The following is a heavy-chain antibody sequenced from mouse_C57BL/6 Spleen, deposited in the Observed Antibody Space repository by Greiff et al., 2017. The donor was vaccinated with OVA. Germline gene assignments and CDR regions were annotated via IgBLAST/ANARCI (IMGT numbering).Heavy chain of an antibody. J-gene: IGHJ1*03. CDR2: IDPENGDT. CDR1: GFNIKDDY. V-gene: IGHV14-4*01. D-gene: IGHD2-12*01. CDR3: TVTSSYWYFDV. Sequence: VQLQQSGAELVRPGASVKLSCTASGFNIKDDYMHWVKQRPEQGLEWIGWIDPENGDTEYASKFQGKATITADTSSNTAYLQLSSLISEDTAVYYCTVTSSYWYFDVWGTGTTVTVSS.